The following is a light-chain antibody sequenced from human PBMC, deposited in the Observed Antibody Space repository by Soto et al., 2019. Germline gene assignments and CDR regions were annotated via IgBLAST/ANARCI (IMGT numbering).Light chain of an antibody. CDR1: SGYSNYK. CDR2: VGTGGIVG. V-gene: IGLV9-49*01. CDR3: GADHGSGSNFVRV. Sequence: QSVLTQPPSASASLGASVTLTCTLSSGYSNYKLDWYQQRPGKGPRFVMRVGTGGIVGSKGDGIPDRFSVLGSGLNRYLTIKNIQEEDESDYHCGADHGSGSNFVRVFGGGTKLTVL. J-gene: IGLJ2*01.